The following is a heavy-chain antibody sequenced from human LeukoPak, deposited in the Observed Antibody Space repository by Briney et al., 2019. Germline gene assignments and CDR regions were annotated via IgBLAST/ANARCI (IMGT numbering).Heavy chain of an antibody. CDR3: AREYYYDSGRGNYFDY. Sequence: SETLSLTCAVYGGSFSGYYWSWIRQPPGKGLEWIGEINHSGSTNYSPSLKSRVTISVDTSKNQFSLKLSSVTAADTAVYYCAREYYYDSGRGNYFDYWGQGTLVTVSS. D-gene: IGHD3-22*01. V-gene: IGHV4-34*01. CDR1: GGSFSGYY. J-gene: IGHJ4*02. CDR2: INHSGST.